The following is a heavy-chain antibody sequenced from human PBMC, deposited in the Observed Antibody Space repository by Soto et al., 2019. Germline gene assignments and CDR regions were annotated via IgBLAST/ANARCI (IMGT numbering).Heavy chain of an antibody. CDR1: GGSISSSNW. J-gene: IGHJ4*02. Sequence: QVQLQESGPGLVKPSGTLSLTCAVSGGSISSSNWWTWVRQPPGKGLEWIGEIYHSGSTNYSPSLKRRVTISLDKSKNQFSLKLTSVTAADTAVYYCAKRRDGYSLRHFDYWGQGTLVTVSS. V-gene: IGHV4-4*02. CDR2: IYHSGST. CDR3: AKRRDGYSLRHFDY. D-gene: IGHD4-4*01.